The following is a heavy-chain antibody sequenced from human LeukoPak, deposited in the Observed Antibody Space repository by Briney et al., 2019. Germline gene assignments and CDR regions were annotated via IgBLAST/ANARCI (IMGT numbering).Heavy chain of an antibody. Sequence: GGSLRLSCAASGFTFSSYAMHWVRQAPGKGLEWVAVISYDGSNKYYADSVKGRFTISRGNSKNTLYLQMNSLRAEDTAVYYCARDRYSGSYSYYFDYWGQGTLVTVSS. D-gene: IGHD1-26*01. CDR2: ISYDGSNK. J-gene: IGHJ4*02. CDR3: ARDRYSGSYSYYFDY. V-gene: IGHV3-30-3*01. CDR1: GFTFSSYA.